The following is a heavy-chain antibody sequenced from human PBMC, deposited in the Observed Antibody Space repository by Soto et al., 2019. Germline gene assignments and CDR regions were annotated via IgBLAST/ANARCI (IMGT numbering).Heavy chain of an antibody. Sequence: PSETLSLTCAVYCGSFSGYYWSWIRQPPGKGLEWSGEINHSGSTNYNPSLKSRVTISVDTSKNQFSLKLSSVTAADTAVYYCARSSGYGSGSYYRGRDKYYYYYMDVWGKGTTVTVSS. CDR2: INHSGST. D-gene: IGHD3-10*01. CDR3: ARSSGYGSGSYYRGRDKYYYYYMDV. J-gene: IGHJ6*03. V-gene: IGHV4-34*01. CDR1: CGSFSGYY.